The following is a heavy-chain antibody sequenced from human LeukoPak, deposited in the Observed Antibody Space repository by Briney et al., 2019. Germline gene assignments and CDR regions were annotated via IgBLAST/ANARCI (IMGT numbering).Heavy chain of an antibody. V-gene: IGHV1-8*01. D-gene: IGHD3-3*01. Sequence: GASVKVSCKASGYTFTSYDINWVRQATGQGLEWMGWMNPNSGNTGYAQKFQGRVTMTRNTSISTAYMELSSLRSEDTAVYYCARISFHSGDTYYDFWSGYSNYYYGMDVWGQGTTVTVPS. J-gene: IGHJ6*02. CDR2: MNPNSGNT. CDR3: ARISFHSGDTYYDFWSGYSNYYYGMDV. CDR1: GYTFTSYD.